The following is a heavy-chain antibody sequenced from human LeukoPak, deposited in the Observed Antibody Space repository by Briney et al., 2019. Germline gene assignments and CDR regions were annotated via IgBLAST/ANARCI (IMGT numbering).Heavy chain of an antibody. CDR2: INSDGSST. J-gene: IGHJ3*02. CDR1: GFTFDDYA. CDR3: ARSIGISDAFDI. V-gene: IGHV3-74*01. Sequence: GRSLRLSCAASGFTFDDYAMHWVRQAPGKGLVWVSRINSDGSSTSYADSVKGRFTISRDNAKNTLYLQMNSLRAEDTAVYYCARSIGISDAFDIWGQGTMVTVSS. D-gene: IGHD3-16*02.